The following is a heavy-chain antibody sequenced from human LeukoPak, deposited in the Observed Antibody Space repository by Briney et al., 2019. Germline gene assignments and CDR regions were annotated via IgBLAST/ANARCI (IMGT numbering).Heavy chain of an antibody. Sequence: SETLSLTCAVSGYSISRGYYWGWIRQPPGKGLEWIGSIYQSGSTYYNPSLKSRVTISVDTSKNQFSLKLSSVTAADTAVYYCARPDGSYSYYYMDVWGKGTTVTVSS. V-gene: IGHV4-38-2*01. CDR2: IYQSGST. J-gene: IGHJ6*03. CDR1: GYSISRGYY. D-gene: IGHD1-26*01. CDR3: ARPDGSYSYYYMDV.